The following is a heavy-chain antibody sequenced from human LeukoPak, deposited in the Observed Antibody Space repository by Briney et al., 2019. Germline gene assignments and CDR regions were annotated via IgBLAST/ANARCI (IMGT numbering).Heavy chain of an antibody. CDR2: MNPNSGNT. D-gene: IGHD6-19*01. V-gene: IGHV1-8*02. CDR1: GYTFTGYY. J-gene: IGHJ4*02. CDR3: ARGLTQYSSGHGY. Sequence: ASVKVSCKASGYTFTGYYMHWVRQATGQGLEWMGWMNPNSGNTGYAQKFQGRVTMTRNTSISTAYMELSSLRSEDTAVYYCARGLTQYSSGHGYWGQGTLVTVSS.